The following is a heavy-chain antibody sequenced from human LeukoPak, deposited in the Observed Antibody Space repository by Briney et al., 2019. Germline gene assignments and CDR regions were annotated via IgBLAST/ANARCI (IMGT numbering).Heavy chain of an antibody. D-gene: IGHD2-21*02. V-gene: IGHV3-7*01. Sequence: GGSLRLSCAASGFTFSSYWMSWVRQAPGKGLEWVANIKQDGSEKYYVDSVKGRFTISRDNAKNSLYLQMNSLRAEDTAVYYCARGSLAYCGGDCYLPPGDYWGQGTLVTVSS. CDR1: GFTFSSYW. CDR3: ARGSLAYCGGDCYLPPGDY. CDR2: IKQDGSEK. J-gene: IGHJ4*02.